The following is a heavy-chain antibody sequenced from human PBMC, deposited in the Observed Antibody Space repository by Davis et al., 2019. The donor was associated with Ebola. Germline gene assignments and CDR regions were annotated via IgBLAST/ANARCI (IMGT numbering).Heavy chain of an antibody. CDR3: ARGPHLDSYFDY. CDR2: ISSSSSYI. Sequence: GESLKISCAASGFTFSSYSMNWVRQAPGKGLEWVSSISSSSSYIYYADSVKGRFTISRDNAKNSLYLQMNSLRAEDTAVYYCARGPHLDSYFDYWGQGTLVTVSS. J-gene: IGHJ4*02. D-gene: IGHD3/OR15-3a*01. CDR1: GFTFSSYS. V-gene: IGHV3-21*01.